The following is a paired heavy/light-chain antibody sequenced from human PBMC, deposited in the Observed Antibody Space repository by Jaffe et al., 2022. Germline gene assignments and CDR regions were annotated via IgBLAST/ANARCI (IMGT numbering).Light chain of an antibody. V-gene: IGLV4-60*03. J-gene: IGLJ3*02. CDR2: VEGGGSY. CDR1: SGHSTYI. CDR3: ETWDSNTWV. Sequence: QPVLTQSSSASASLGSSVKLTCTLSSGHSTYIIAWHQQQSGKAPRLLMKVEGGGSYNKGSGVPDRFSGSSSGADRYLTISNLQSEDEADYYCETWDSNTWVFGGGTKLTVL.
Heavy chain of an antibody. V-gene: IGHV4-39*01. CDR3: ARHTLYYDFWSGPL. CDR1: GGSISSSSYY. CDR2: IFYNGST. D-gene: IGHD3-3*01. J-gene: IGHJ1*01. Sequence: QLQLQESGPGLVKPSETLSLTCTVSGGSISSSSYYWGWIRQPPGKGLEWMGSIFYNGSTCYNPSLKSRVIISVDTSKNQFSLKLTSVTAADTALYYCARHTLYYDFWSGPLWGQGTLVTVSS.